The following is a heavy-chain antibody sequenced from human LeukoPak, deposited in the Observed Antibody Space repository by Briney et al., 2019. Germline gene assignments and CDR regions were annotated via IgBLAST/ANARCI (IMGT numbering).Heavy chain of an antibody. CDR3: ARDYVAYGDY. CDR2: ISYDGSDK. D-gene: IGHD3-10*01. CDR1: GFTFRSYG. Sequence: PGGSLRLSCAASGFTFRSYGMHWVRQAPGKGLEWVSFISYDGSDKYYPDSVKGRFTISRDNSNNTLFLQMSSLRAEDTAMYYCARDYVAYGDYWGQGTLVTVSS. V-gene: IGHV3-33*01. J-gene: IGHJ4*02.